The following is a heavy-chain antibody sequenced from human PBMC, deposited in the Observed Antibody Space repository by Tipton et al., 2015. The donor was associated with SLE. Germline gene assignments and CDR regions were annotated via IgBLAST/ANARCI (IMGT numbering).Heavy chain of an antibody. J-gene: IGHJ4*02. CDR3: ARHERLVGATKENYFDY. CDR2: IYYSGST. Sequence: TLSLTCTVSGGSISSYYWSWIRQPPGKGLEWIGYIYYSGSTNYNPSLKSRVTIFVDTSKNQFTLQLSSVTAADTAVYYCARHERLVGATKENYFDYWGQGTLVTVSS. V-gene: IGHV4-59*01. D-gene: IGHD1-26*01. CDR1: GGSISSYY.